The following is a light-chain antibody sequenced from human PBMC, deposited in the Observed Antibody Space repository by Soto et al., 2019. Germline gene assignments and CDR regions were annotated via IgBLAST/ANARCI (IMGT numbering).Light chain of an antibody. J-gene: IGKJ1*01. V-gene: IGKV3-15*01. CDR3: QQYNNWPPVK. CDR2: GAS. CDR1: QSVSNN. Sequence: EIVLTQSPATLSLSPVERATLSCRASQSVSNNYLAWYQQKPGQAPRLLIYGASNRATGIPARFSGSGSGTEFTLTISSLQSEDFAVYYCQQYNNWPPVKFGQGTKVDI.